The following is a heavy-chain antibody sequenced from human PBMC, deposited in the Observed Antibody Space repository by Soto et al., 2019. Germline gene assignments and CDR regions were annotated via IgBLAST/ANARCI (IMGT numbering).Heavy chain of an antibody. CDR3: ARVHCSGGSCYYHYGMDV. J-gene: IGHJ6*02. CDR2: IYPGDSDT. D-gene: IGHD2-15*01. Sequence: PGESLKISCKGSGYSFTSYWIGWVRQMPGKGLEWMGIIYPGDSDTRYSPSFQGQVTISADKSISTAYLQWSSLKASDTAMYYCARVHCSGGSCYYHYGMDVWGQGTTVTVSS. CDR1: GYSFTSYW. V-gene: IGHV5-51*01.